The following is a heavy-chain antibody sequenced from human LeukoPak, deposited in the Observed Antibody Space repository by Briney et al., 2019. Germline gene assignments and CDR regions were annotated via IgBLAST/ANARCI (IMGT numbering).Heavy chain of an antibody. CDR3: ARGGSYPFDY. CDR2: ISSSGTTI. Sequence: GGSLRLFCAASGFTFSSYSMNWVRQAPGKGLEWVSYISSSGTTIYYADSVKGRFTISRDNAKNSVHLQMNSLRDDDTAVYYCARGGSYPFDYWGQGTLVTVSS. V-gene: IGHV3-48*02. J-gene: IGHJ4*02. D-gene: IGHD3-16*02. CDR1: GFTFSSYS.